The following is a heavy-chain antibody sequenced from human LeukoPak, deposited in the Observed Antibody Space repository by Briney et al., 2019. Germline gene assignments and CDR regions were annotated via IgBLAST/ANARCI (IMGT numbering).Heavy chain of an antibody. CDR2: IYYSGST. J-gene: IGHJ4*02. CDR3: ARGAPYSSSPVAFDY. D-gene: IGHD6-6*01. V-gene: IGHV4-39*01. CDR1: GGSISSSGYY. Sequence: PSETLSLTCTVSGGSISSSGYYWGWIRQPPGKGLEWIGSIYYSGSTYYNPSLKSRVTISVDTSKNQFSLKLSSMTAADTAVYFCARGAPYSSSPVAFDYWGQGTLVTVSS.